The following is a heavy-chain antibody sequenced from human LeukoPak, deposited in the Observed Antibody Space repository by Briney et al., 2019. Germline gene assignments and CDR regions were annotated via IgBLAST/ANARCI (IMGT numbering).Heavy chain of an antibody. V-gene: IGHV4-39*07. CDR1: GGSISSGSYY. D-gene: IGHD6-13*01. Sequence: PSETLSLTCTVSGGSISSGSYYWSWIRQPAGKGLEWIGSIYHSGSTYYNPSLKSRVTISVDTSKNQFSLKLSSVTAADTAVYYCARVFVDSSSWGIQHWGQGTLVTVSS. CDR3: ARVFVDSSSWGIQH. J-gene: IGHJ1*01. CDR2: IYHSGST.